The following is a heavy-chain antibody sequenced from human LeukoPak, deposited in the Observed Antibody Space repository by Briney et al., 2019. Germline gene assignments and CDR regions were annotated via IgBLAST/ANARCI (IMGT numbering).Heavy chain of an antibody. V-gene: IGHV3-30*18. D-gene: IGHD6-13*01. CDR1: GFTFSAYG. CDR2: ISYDGSNK. J-gene: IGHJ4*02. CDR3: AKVETAAAATLRGFDY. Sequence: GGSLRLSCAASGFTFSAYGMHWVRQAPGKGLEWVALISYDGSNKYYADSVKGRFTISRDNSKNTLYLQMNSLRAEDTAVYYCAKVETAAAATLRGFDYWGQGTLVTVSS.